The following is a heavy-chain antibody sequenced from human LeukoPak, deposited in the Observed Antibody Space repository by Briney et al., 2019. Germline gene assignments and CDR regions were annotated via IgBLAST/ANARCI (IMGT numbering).Heavy chain of an antibody. CDR2: ITNNGGRT. CDR1: GFTFSSYT. D-gene: IGHD1-1*01. V-gene: IGHV3-64*01. J-gene: IGHJ4*02. CDR3: ARDPLPSTTGLYFNT. Sequence: GGSLRLSXVASGFTFSSYTMHWVRQAPGKGLEYVSGITNNGGRTYYANSVKDRFTISRDNSKSTLYLQMGSLRLEDMAVYYCARDPLPSTTGLYFNTWGQGALVTVSS.